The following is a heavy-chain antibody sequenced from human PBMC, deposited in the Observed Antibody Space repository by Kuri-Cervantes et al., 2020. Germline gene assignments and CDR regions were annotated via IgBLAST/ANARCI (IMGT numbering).Heavy chain of an antibody. J-gene: IGHJ4*02. V-gene: IGHV1-3*01. CDR1: GYTFTSYA. CDR3: AIYSGYYYGPSPFDY. CDR2: INAGNGNT. Sequence: ASVKVSCKASGYTFTSYAMHWVRQAPGQRLEWMGWINAGNGNTKYSQKFQGRVTITRDTSASTAYMELSSLRSEDTAVYYCAIYSGYYYGPSPFDYWGQGTLVTVSS. D-gene: IGHD3-22*01.